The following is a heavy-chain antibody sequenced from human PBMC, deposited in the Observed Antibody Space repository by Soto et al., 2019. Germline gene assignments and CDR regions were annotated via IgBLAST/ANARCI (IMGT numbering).Heavy chain of an antibody. CDR2: ISAYNGNT. D-gene: IGHD3-10*01. CDR3: ARDGSGSPYYYYYGMDV. Sequence: ASVKVSCKASGYTFTSYGISWVRQAPGQGLEWMGWISAYNGNTNYAQKLQGRVTMTTDTSTSTAYMELRSLRSDDTAVYYCARDGSGSPYYYYYGMDVWGQGTTVTVSS. CDR1: GYTFTSYG. J-gene: IGHJ6*02. V-gene: IGHV1-18*01.